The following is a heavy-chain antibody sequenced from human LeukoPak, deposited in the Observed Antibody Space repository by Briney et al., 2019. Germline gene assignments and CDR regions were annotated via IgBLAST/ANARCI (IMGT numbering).Heavy chain of an antibody. D-gene: IGHD2-15*01. CDR2: INTDSSSI. V-gene: IGHV3-48*03. Sequence: GGSLRLSCAASGFTFNIYEMNWVRQAPGKGLEWISHINTDSSSIHYADSMKGRFTISRDNAKNSLYLQMNNLRGKDTAIYYCVRDATLIPGTVYFDYWGQGTLVTVSS. J-gene: IGHJ4*02. CDR1: GFTFNIYE. CDR3: VRDATLIPGTVYFDY.